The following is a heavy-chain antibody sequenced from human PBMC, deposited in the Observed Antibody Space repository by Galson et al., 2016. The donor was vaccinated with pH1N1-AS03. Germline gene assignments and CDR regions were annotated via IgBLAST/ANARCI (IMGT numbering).Heavy chain of an antibody. CDR1: GFTFSTYT. D-gene: IGHD3-22*01. CDR2: ISSSSRFI. CDR3: ARDGGYSSGWIDV. V-gene: IGHV3-21*01. J-gene: IGHJ4*02. Sequence: SLRLSCAASGFTFSTYTMNWVRQAPGKGLEWVAYISSSSRFIYYADAVQGRFTISKDSPKNSVYLHMNGLRADDTAVYYCARDGGYSSGWIDVWGQGTLVTVSS.